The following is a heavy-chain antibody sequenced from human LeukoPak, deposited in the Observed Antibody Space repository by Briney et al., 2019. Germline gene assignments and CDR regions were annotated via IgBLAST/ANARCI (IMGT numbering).Heavy chain of an antibody. J-gene: IGHJ4*02. CDR1: GFTFSSYA. CDR3: AKDLYGDYAPFDY. D-gene: IGHD4-17*01. Sequence: GGSLRLSCAASGFTFSSYAMSWVRQAPGKGLEWVSAISGSGGSTYYADSVKGRFTISRDNSKNTLYLQMNSLRAEDTAVYYYAKDLYGDYAPFDYWGQGTLVTVSS. CDR2: ISGSGGST. V-gene: IGHV3-23*01.